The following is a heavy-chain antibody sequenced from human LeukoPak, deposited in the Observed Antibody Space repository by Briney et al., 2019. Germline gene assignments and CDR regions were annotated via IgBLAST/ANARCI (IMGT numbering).Heavy chain of an antibody. D-gene: IGHD3-16*01. CDR1: GFTFSTYA. CDR3: AKDMGRSMITFGGPDY. V-gene: IGHV3-23*01. J-gene: IGHJ4*02. CDR2: ISGSGGST. Sequence: GGSLRLSCAASGFTFSTYAMSWVRQAPGKGLEWVSVISGSGGSTYYADSVKGRFTISRDNSKTTLYLRMNSLRAEDTAVYYCAKDMGRSMITFGGPDYWGQGTLVTVSS.